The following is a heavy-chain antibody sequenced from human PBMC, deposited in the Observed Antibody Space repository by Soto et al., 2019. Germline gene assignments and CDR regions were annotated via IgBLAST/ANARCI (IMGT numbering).Heavy chain of an antibody. V-gene: IGHV3-30*18. CDR1: GFTFSNYG. CDR3: GKDQDHDFWTSYYLEY. J-gene: IGHJ4*02. CDR2: ISYDGSNY. D-gene: IGHD3-3*01. Sequence: PGGSLRLSCAASGFTFSNYGMHWVSQAPGKGLEWVASISYDGSNYYYADSVKGRFTISRDNRKNTLFLQMYSLRPEDTAVYNCGKDQDHDFWTSYYLEYWGQGT.